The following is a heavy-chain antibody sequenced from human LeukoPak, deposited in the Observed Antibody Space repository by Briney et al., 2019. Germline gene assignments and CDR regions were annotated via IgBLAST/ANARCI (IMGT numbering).Heavy chain of an antibody. Sequence: PSETLSLTCTVSGGSISSYYWSWIRQPPGKGLEWIGYIYYSGSTNYNPSLKSRVTISVDTSKNQFSLKLSSVTAADTAVYYCARGLGQQLVEEGWFDPWGRGTLVTVSS. D-gene: IGHD6-13*01. CDR3: ARGLGQQLVEEGWFDP. CDR2: IYYSGST. CDR1: GGSISSYY. V-gene: IGHV4-59*01. J-gene: IGHJ5*02.